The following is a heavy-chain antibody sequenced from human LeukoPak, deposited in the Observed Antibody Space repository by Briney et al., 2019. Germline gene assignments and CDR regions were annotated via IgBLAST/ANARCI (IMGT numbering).Heavy chain of an antibody. V-gene: IGHV4-31*03. CDR3: ASRASGSYYSVAGFDY. J-gene: IGHJ4*02. Sequence: SQTLSLTCTVSGVSISSGGYYWSWIRQHPGKGLEWIGYIYYSGSTYYNPSLKSRVTISVDTSKNQFSLKLSSVTAADTAVYYCASRASGSYYSVAGFDYWGQGTLVTVSS. D-gene: IGHD1-26*01. CDR2: IYYSGST. CDR1: GVSISSGGYY.